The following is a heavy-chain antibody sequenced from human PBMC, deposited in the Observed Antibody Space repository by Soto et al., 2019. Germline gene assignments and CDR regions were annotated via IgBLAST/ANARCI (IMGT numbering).Heavy chain of an antibody. J-gene: IGHJ3*01. D-gene: IGHD2-15*01. CDR3: ARDFGGGTQLACY. V-gene: IGHV1-18*01. Sequence: GASVKVSCKASGYTFTIYGISCVRQSPVQGLEWMGWISAYNGNTNYAQKLQGRVTMTTDTSTSTAYMELRSLRSDDTAVYYCARDFGGGTQLACYWGQGTMVTVSS. CDR1: GYTFTIYG. CDR2: ISAYNGNT.